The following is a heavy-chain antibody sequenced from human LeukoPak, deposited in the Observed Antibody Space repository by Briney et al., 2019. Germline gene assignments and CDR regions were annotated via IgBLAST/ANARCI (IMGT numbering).Heavy chain of an antibody. CDR2: LYTSGTT. CDR3: ARDLTPAAGADA. D-gene: IGHD6-13*01. V-gene: IGHV4-4*07. Sequence: SETLSLTCTVSGGSISSYYWSWIRQPAGKGQEWVGRLYTSGTTNYNPSLKSRVTMSVDMSKNQVSLKLNSVTAADTAIYYCARDLTPAAGADAWGRGTLVTVSS. CDR1: GGSISSYY. J-gene: IGHJ5*02.